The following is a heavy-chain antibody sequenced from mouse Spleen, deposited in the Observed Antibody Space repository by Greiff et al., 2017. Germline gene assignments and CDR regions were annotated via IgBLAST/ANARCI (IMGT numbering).Heavy chain of an antibody. CDR3: TRWNDLYFDY. J-gene: IGHJ2*01. Sequence: VQRVESGAELVRPGASVTLSCKASGYTFTDYEMHWVKQTPVHGLEWIGAIDPETGGTAYNQKFKGKAILTADKSSSTAYMELRSLTSEDSAVYYCTRWNDLYFDYWGQGTTLTVSS. V-gene: IGHV1-15*01. CDR1: GYTFTDYE. D-gene: IGHD2-4*01. CDR2: IDPETGGT.